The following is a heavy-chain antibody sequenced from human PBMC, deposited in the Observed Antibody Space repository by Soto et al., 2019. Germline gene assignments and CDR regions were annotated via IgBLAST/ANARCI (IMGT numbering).Heavy chain of an antibody. CDR1: GGSISSGDYY. CDR3: ARSMIVGGGGAFDI. D-gene: IGHD3-22*01. V-gene: IGHV4-30-4*01. J-gene: IGHJ3*02. CDR2: IYYSGST. Sequence: QVQLQESGPGLVKPSQTLSLTCTVSGGSISSGDYYWSWIRQPPGKSLEWIGYIYYSGSTYYNPSLDGRVTLTVNTSKNRFSRKRGSGTAADSAVYYWARSMIVGGGGAFDIWGQGTMVTVSS.